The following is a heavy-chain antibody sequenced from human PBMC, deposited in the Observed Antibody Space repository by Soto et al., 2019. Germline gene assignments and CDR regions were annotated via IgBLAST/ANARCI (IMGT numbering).Heavy chain of an antibody. D-gene: IGHD3-22*01. Sequence: GGSLTLTCKASGVSISNYDMTWVRQAPGKGLEWVCAISGSGVNTFYADSVKGRFTTSRDNSENTLYLQMNSLRAEDTATYFCAKGLVGGYANDYYYPMDVWGPGSTVTVSS. J-gene: IGHJ6*02. CDR2: ISGSGVNT. V-gene: IGHV3-23*01. CDR1: GVSISNYD. CDR3: AKGLVGGYANDYYYPMDV.